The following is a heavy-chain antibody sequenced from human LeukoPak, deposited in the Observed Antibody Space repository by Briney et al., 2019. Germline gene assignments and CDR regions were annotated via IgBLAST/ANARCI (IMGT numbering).Heavy chain of an antibody. CDR1: GGSISSHY. Sequence: SETLSLTCTVSGGSISSHYWSWIRQSPGKGLEWIGEINHSGSANYNPSLKSRVTISVDTSQNQFSLKLSSVTAADTAAYYCARHTRFNYYASERGRGEFDYWGQGTLVTVSS. J-gene: IGHJ4*02. V-gene: IGHV4-34*01. CDR2: INHSGSA. D-gene: IGHD3-10*01. CDR3: ARHTRFNYYASERGRGEFDY.